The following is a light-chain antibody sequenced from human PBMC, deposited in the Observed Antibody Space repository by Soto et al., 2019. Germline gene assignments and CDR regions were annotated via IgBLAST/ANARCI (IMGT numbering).Light chain of an antibody. Sequence: EVVLTQSPGTLSLSPGERATLSCSASQSVSSTYLAWYQQKPGQAPRLLIYSASSRATDIPDRFSGSGSGTDFTLTISRLQAEDFAVNYCQQYCSSLPWTCGQGTKVEVK. CDR2: SAS. V-gene: IGKV3-20*01. CDR1: QSVSSTY. CDR3: QQYCSSLPWT. J-gene: IGKJ1*01.